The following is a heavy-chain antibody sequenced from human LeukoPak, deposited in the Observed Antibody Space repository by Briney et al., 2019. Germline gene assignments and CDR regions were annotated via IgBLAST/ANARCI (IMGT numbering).Heavy chain of an antibody. V-gene: IGHV3-30*02. J-gene: IGHJ4*02. CDR1: GFTFSSFG. Sequence: GGSLRLSCAASGFTFSSFGMHWVRQTPGKGLEWVAFIRYDGNSKYNADSVKGRFTISRDNSKNTLYLQMNSLRPEDTAVYYCAKGSGSSWTNFDYWGQGTLATVSS. CDR2: IRYDGNSK. D-gene: IGHD6-13*01. CDR3: AKGSGSSWTNFDY.